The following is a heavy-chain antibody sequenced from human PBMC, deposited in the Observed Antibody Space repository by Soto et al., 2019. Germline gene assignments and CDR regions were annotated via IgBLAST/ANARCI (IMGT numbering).Heavy chain of an antibody. Sequence: QVQLQESGPGLVKPSETLSLTCTVSGGSISSYYWTWIRQPPAKGLQWIGYIHYRGNTNYNPSLTSRASISVDTSQKQSSPKLSAVTAAAPAVYYCVRVKYKSDWERAWFAPWGQGILVTVSS. CDR3: VRVKYKSDWERAWFAP. J-gene: IGHJ5*02. CDR2: IHYRGNT. D-gene: IGHD1-20*01. CDR1: GGSISSYY. V-gene: IGHV4-59*01.